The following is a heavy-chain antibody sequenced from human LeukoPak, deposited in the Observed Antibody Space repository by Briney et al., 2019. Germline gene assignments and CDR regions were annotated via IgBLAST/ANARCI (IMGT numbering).Heavy chain of an antibody. CDR2: IYSGGST. CDR1: GFTVSSNY. CDR3: ASPSYYDFWSGYHNYGMDV. Sequence: GGSLRLSCAASGFTVSSNYMSWVRQAPGKGLEWVSVIYSGGSTYYAYSVKGRFTISRDNSKNTLYLQMNSLRAEDTAVYYCASPSYYDFWSGYHNYGMDVWGQGTTVTVSS. V-gene: IGHV3-53*01. J-gene: IGHJ6*02. D-gene: IGHD3-3*01.